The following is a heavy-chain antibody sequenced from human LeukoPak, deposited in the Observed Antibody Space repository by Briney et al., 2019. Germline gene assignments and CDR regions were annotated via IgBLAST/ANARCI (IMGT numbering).Heavy chain of an antibody. V-gene: IGHV3-9*01. CDR1: GFTFDDYA. CDR2: IRWNSGSI. J-gene: IGHJ4*02. D-gene: IGHD3-22*01. CDR3: AKESTDSSGYWQGPFDY. Sequence: PGGSLRLSCAASGFTFDDYAMHWVRQAPGKGLEWVSGIRWNSGSIGYADSVKGRFTISRDNAKNSLYLQMNSLRAEDTALYYCAKESTDSSGYWQGPFDYWGQGTLVTVSS.